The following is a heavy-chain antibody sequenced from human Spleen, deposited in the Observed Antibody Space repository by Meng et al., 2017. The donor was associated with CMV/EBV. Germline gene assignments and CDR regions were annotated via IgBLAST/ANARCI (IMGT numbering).Heavy chain of an antibody. D-gene: IGHD2-2*01. CDR1: GFTFSNHA. CDR3: ARGTYCSSTRCFFYYHGMDV. J-gene: IGHJ6*02. Sequence: GESLKISCAASGFTFSNHAMSWVRQAPGKGLEWVSTISGSGGSTYDGDSVKGRFTISRDNSESTLYLQMISLRAEDTAVYYCARGTYCSSTRCFFYYHGMDVWGQGTTVTVSS. V-gene: IGHV3-23*01. CDR2: ISGSGGST.